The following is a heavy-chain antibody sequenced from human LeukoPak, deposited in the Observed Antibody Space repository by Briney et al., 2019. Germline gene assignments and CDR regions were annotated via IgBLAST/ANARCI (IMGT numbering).Heavy chain of an antibody. CDR2: XXXXISYM. D-gene: IGHD4-17*01. J-gene: IGHJ5*02. CDR3: ARGGSDYGDYGYNWFDP. Sequence: PGGSLRLSCAASGFTFSSYSMNWXXXXXXXXXXXXXXXXXXISYMNHAASVKGRFSISRDNAKNSLYLQMNSLRAEDTAVYYCARGGSDYGDYGYNWFDPWGQGTLVTVSS. CDR1: GFTFSSYS. V-gene: IGHV3-21*01.